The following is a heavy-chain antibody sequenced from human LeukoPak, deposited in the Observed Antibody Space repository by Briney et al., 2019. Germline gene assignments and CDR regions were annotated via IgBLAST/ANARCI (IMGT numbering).Heavy chain of an antibody. J-gene: IGHJ4*02. CDR3: ARQDYYGSGSLDY. D-gene: IGHD3-10*01. CDR1: GYSISSGYY. Sequence: SETLSLTCTVSGYSISSGYYWGWIRQPPGKGLEWIGSIYHSGSTYYNPSLKSRVTISVDTSKAQFSLKLSSVTAADTAVYYCARQDYYGSGSLDYWGQGTLVTVSS. CDR2: IYHSGST. V-gene: IGHV4-38-2*02.